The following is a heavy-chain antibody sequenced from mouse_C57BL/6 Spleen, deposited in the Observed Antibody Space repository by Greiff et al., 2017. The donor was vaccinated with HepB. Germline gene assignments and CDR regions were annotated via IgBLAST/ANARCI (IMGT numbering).Heavy chain of an antibody. V-gene: IGHV1-69*01. CDR1: GYTFTSYW. D-gene: IGHD1-1*01. J-gene: IGHJ2*01. CDR2: IDPSDSYT. CDR3: ASDYYGSRGGY. Sequence: QVQLQQPGAELVMPGASVKLSCKASGYTFTSYWMHWVKQRPGQGLEWIGEIDPSDSYTNYNQKFKGKSTLTVDKSSSTAYLQLSILTSEDSAVYYCASDYYGSRGGYWGQGTTLTVSS.